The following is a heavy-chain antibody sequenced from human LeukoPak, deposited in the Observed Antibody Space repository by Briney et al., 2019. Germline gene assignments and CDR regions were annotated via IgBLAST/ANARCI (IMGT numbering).Heavy chain of an antibody. CDR2: VSNSGGST. D-gene: IGHD7-27*01. Sequence: GGSLRLSCAASGFTFSTYAMNWVRQAPGKGLEWVSAVSNSGGSTYYADSVQGRFTISRDNSKNTLYLQMSSLRAEDTAIYYCAVWGYWGQGTLVTVSS. V-gene: IGHV3-23*01. CDR3: AVWGY. CDR1: GFTFSTYA. J-gene: IGHJ4*02.